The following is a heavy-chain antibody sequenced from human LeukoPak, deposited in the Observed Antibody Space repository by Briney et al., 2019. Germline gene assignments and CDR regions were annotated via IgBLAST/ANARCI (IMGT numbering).Heavy chain of an antibody. CDR3: ARDGVSEYYFHMDV. Sequence: GSLRLSCAASGFTFSSYEMNWVRQAPGKGLEGIGSIYHSGSTYYNPSLKSRVTISVDTSKNQFSLKLSSVTAADTAVYYCARDGVSEYYFHMDVWGKGTTVTVSS. D-gene: IGHD3-16*01. CDR2: IYHSGST. J-gene: IGHJ6*03. V-gene: IGHV4-38-2*01. CDR1: GFTFSSYE.